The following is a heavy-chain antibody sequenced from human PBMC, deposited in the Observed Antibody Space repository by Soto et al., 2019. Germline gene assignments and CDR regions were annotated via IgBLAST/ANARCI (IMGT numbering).Heavy chain of an antibody. CDR1: GFTFSNAW. D-gene: IGHD6-13*01. CDR3: TTLPPYSSSWYTPQAYYYMDV. J-gene: IGHJ6*03. V-gene: IGHV3-15*01. CDR2: IKSKTDGGTT. Sequence: GGSLRLSCAASGFTFSNAWMSWVRQAPGKGLEWVGRIKSKTDGGTTDYPAPLKGRFTISRDDSKNTLYLQMNSLKTEDTAVYYCTTLPPYSSSWYTPQAYYYMDVWGKGTTVTVSS.